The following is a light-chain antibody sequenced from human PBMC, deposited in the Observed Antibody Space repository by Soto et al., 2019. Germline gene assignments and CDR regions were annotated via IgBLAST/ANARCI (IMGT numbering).Light chain of an antibody. CDR2: DTT. Sequence: QALGAQEPWLTVSPGGTVTLTCGSSTGAVTNGHYPYWFQQKPGQAPRTLIYDTTNRHSWTPARFSGSLLGGKAALTLSGAQPEDEAEYYCLLSYNGPYVFGTGTKVTVL. CDR1: TGAVTNGHY. V-gene: IGLV7-46*01. J-gene: IGLJ1*01. CDR3: LLSYNGPYV.